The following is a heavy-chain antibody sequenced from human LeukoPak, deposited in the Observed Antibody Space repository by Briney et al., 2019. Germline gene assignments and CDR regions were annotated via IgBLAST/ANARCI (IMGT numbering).Heavy chain of an antibody. J-gene: IGHJ4*02. D-gene: IGHD2-2*01. CDR1: GFTFSSYG. V-gene: IGHV3-23*01. Sequence: GGSLRLSCAASGFTFSSYGMHWVRKAPGKGLEWVSAISGSGGSTYYADSVKGRFTISRDNSKNTLYLQMNSLRAEDTAVYYCAKLVVPAAMGDYWGQGTLVTVSS. CDR3: AKLVVPAAMGDY. CDR2: ISGSGGST.